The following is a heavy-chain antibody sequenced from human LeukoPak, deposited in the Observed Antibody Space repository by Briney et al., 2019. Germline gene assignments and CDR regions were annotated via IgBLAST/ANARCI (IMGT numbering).Heavy chain of an antibody. J-gene: IGHJ4*02. CDR1: GYTFTSYY. Sequence: ASVKVSCKASGYTFTSYYMHWVRQAPGPGLEWMGIINPSGGSTSYAQKFQGRVTMTRDMSTSTVYMELSSLRSEDTAVYYCARDYCSSTSCYYAFDYWGQGTLVTVSS. V-gene: IGHV1-46*01. CDR2: INPSGGST. D-gene: IGHD2-2*01. CDR3: ARDYCSSTSCYYAFDY.